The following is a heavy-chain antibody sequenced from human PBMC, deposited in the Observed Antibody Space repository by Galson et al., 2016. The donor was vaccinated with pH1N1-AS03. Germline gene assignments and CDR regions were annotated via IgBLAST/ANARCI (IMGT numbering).Heavy chain of an antibody. CDR3: VKIGVRGLWYFDV. CDR2: ISARGEET. Sequence: SLRLSCAASGFPFSNHGMSWVRQAPGKGPEWVSSISARGEETYYADSVKGRFTISRDNSKNTMFLQMYSLRVDDTALYYCVKIGVRGLWYFDVWGRGTLVTVSS. V-gene: IGHV3-23*01. CDR1: GFPFSNHG. D-gene: IGHD3-22*01. J-gene: IGHJ2*01.